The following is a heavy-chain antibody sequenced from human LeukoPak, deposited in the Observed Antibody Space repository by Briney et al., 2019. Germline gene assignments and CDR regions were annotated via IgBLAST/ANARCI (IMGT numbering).Heavy chain of an antibody. Sequence: ASVKVSCKASGYTFTSYGISWVRQAPGRGLEWMGWISAYNGNTNYAQKLQGRVTMTTDTSTSTAYMELRSLRSDDTAVYYCARERLEYSSSSHPYDYWGQGTLVTVSS. CDR2: ISAYNGNT. CDR3: ARERLEYSSSSHPYDY. CDR1: GYTFTSYG. D-gene: IGHD6-6*01. J-gene: IGHJ4*02. V-gene: IGHV1-18*01.